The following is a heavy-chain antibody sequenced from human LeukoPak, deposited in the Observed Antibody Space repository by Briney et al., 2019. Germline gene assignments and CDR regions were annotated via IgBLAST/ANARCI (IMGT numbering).Heavy chain of an antibody. J-gene: IGHJ4*02. CDR1: GFTFRSHA. Sequence: GGSLRLSCVGSGFTFRSHALSWVRQAPEKGLEFVSGIYENGGTTYYADSVKGRFSISRDNSKNTLYLQMDSLRGEDTAVYYCAKDFRIGYSAHFDYWGQGALVTVSS. D-gene: IGHD2-21*01. V-gene: IGHV3-23*01. CDR3: AKDFRIGYSAHFDY. CDR2: IYENGGTT.